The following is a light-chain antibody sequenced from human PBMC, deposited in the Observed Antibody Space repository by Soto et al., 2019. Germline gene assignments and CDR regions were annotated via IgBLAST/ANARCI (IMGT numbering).Light chain of an antibody. J-gene: IGLJ3*02. Sequence: QSALTQPPSASGSPGQSVTISCTGTSSDVGGYKYVSWYQQHPGKAPKLVIYEVNKRPSGVPDRFSGSKSGNTASLTVSGLQAEDEADYYCSSYAGSNKVFGGGTQLTVL. V-gene: IGLV2-8*01. CDR2: EVN. CDR1: SSDVGGYKY. CDR3: SSYAGSNKV.